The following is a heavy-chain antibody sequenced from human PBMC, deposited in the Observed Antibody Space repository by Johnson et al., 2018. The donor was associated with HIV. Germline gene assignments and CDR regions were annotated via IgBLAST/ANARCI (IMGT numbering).Heavy chain of an antibody. D-gene: IGHD6-13*01. Sequence: VQLVESGGGVVQPGRSLRLSCAASGFSFSSYAMSWVRQAPGKGLEWVSGISGTGASTYYADSVKGRFTISRDKSENTVYLQMNSLRAEDTALYYCARDITSSNYAFDIWGQGTMVTVSS. V-gene: IGHV3-23*04. J-gene: IGHJ3*02. CDR1: GFSFSSYA. CDR2: ISGTGAST. CDR3: ARDITSSNYAFDI.